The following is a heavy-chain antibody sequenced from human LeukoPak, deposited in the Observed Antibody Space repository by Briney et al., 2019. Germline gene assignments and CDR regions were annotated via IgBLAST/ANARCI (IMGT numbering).Heavy chain of an antibody. Sequence: GGSLRLSCAASGFTFSSYAMSWVRQAPGKGLEWVSAISGSGGRTFQADSVKGRFTISRDNSKNTLYLQMNSLRAEDTAVYYCAKDEDGYNRFDYWGQGTLVTVSS. D-gene: IGHD5-24*01. J-gene: IGHJ4*02. V-gene: IGHV3-23*01. CDR2: ISGSGGRT. CDR3: AKDEDGYNRFDY. CDR1: GFTFSSYA.